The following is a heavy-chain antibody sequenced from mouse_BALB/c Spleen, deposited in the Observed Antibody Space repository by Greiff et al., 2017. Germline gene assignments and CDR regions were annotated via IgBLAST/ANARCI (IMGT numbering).Heavy chain of an antibody. CDR1: GYSITSDYA. CDR3: ARLGVRRAWFAY. V-gene: IGHV3-2*02. J-gene: IGHJ3*01. D-gene: IGHD2-14*01. CDR2: ISYSGST. Sequence: EVQLVESGPGLVKPSQSLSLTCTVTGYSITSDYAWNWIRQFPGNKLEWMGYISYSGSTSYNPSLKSRISITRDTSKNQFFLQLNSVTTEDTATYYCARLGVRRAWFAYWGQGTLVTVSA.